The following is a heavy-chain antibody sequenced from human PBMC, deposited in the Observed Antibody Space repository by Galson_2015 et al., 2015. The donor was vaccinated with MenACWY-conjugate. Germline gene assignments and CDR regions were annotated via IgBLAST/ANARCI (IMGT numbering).Heavy chain of an antibody. CDR2: ITSSSSTI. CDR1: GFSLSRYS. V-gene: IGHV3-48*04. Sequence: SLRLSCAASGFSLSRYSMSWVRQAPGKGLEWISYITSSSSTIYYADSVKGRFTISRDNAKNSLYLQMNSLRAEDTAVYYCARVGYGESVTPDDYWGRGTLVTVAS. J-gene: IGHJ4*02. CDR3: ARVGYGESVTPDDY. D-gene: IGHD4-17*01.